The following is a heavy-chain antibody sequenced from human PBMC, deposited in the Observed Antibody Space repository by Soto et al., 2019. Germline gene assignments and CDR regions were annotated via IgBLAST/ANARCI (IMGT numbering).Heavy chain of an antibody. CDR2: INHSGST. V-gene: IGHV4-34*01. Sequence: QVQLQQWGAGLLKPSETLSLTCAVYGGSFSGYYWSWIRQPPGKGLEWIGEINHSGSTNYNPSLNRRVTISVDTSKNPFSLNLSSLTAADTAVYYCARYTPPYGEHQLVRVWFDPWGQGTLVTVSS. J-gene: IGHJ5*02. CDR3: ARYTPPYGEHQLVRVWFDP. D-gene: IGHD6-13*01. CDR1: GGSFSGYY.